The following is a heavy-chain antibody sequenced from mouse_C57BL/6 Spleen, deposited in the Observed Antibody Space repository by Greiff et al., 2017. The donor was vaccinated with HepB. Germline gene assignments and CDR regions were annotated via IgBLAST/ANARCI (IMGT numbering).Heavy chain of an antibody. Sequence: QVQLQQPGAELVMPGASVKLSCKASGYTFTSYWMHWVKQRPGQGLEWIGEIDPSDSYTNYNQKFKGKSTLTVDKSSSTAYMQLSSLTSEDSAVYYCARDGNYYGSSLYFDYWGQVTTLTVSS. CDR2: IDPSDSYT. CDR3: ARDGNYYGSSLYFDY. V-gene: IGHV1-69*01. D-gene: IGHD1-1*01. CDR1: GYTFTSYW. J-gene: IGHJ2*01.